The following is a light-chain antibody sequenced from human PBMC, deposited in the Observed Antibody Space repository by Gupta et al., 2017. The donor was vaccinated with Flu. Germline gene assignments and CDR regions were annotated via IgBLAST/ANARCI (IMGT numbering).Light chain of an antibody. V-gene: IGKV3-15*01. Sequence: DIVMTQSPDTLSASPGESATLSCRASQSIRSNLAWYQQKPGQAPRLLIYGASPRAGVVPARFSGSGSGTEFTLTITRRQSEDFAVYYCQHKNNCPGAFGHGTKVHIK. J-gene: IGKJ3*01. CDR1: QSIRSN. CDR2: GAS. CDR3: QHKNNCPGA.